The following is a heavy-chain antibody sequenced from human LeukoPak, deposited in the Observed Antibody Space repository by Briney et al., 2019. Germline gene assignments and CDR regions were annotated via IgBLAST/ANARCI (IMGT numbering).Heavy chain of an antibody. CDR1: GDSVSSDSYY. J-gene: IGHJ4*02. D-gene: IGHD3-22*01. V-gene: IGHV4-61*01. Sequence: PSETLFLTCTVSGDSVSSDSYYWSWIRQPPGKGLEWIGYIYYSGTTKQNPSLKSRVTLSVDTSKNQLYLKLNSVTAADTAVYYCARDSRGYYDSSGYFDHWGQGTLVTVSS. CDR2: IYYSGTT. CDR3: ARDSRGYYDSSGYFDH.